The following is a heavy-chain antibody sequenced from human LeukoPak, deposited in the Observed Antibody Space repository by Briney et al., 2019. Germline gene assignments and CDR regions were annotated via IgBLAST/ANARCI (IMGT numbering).Heavy chain of an antibody. Sequence: SVKLSCKASGGTFSSYAISWVRQAPGQGLEWMGGIIPIFGTANYAQKFQGRVTITADESTSTAYMELSSLRSEDTAVYYCARGQIVVVPAAMGYGWFDPWGQGTLVTVSS. V-gene: IGHV1-69*13. CDR2: IIPIFGTA. CDR3: ARGQIVVVPAAMGYGWFDP. CDR1: GGTFSSYA. J-gene: IGHJ5*02. D-gene: IGHD2-2*01.